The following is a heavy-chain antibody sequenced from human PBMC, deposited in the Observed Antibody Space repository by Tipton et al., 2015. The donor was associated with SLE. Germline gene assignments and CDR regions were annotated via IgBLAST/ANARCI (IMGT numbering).Heavy chain of an antibody. D-gene: IGHD3-3*01. CDR3: ARDDPDFWAFDI. J-gene: IGHJ3*02. CDR2: IYYSGST. V-gene: IGHV4-59*01. CDR1: GGSISSYY. Sequence: TLSLTCTVSGGSISSYYWSWIRQPPGKGLEWIGYIYYSGSTNYNPSLKSRVTISVDTSKNQFSLKLGSVTAADTAVYYCARDDPDFWAFDIWGQGTMVTVSS.